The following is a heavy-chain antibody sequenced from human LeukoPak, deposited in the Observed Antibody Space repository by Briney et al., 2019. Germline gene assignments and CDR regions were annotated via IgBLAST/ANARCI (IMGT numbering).Heavy chain of an antibody. D-gene: IGHD3-10*01. V-gene: IGHV4-61*02. CDR3: ARGVSQVRGMWFDP. J-gene: IGHJ5*02. Sequence: PSETLSLTCTVSGDSIGSGNFYWSWIRQPAGKGLEWIGRVHSSGGADYNPSLKSLVTISRDTSKNEFSLKLSSVTAADTAVYYCARGVSQVRGMWFDPWGQGTLVTVSS. CDR1: GDSIGSGNFY. CDR2: VHSSGGA.